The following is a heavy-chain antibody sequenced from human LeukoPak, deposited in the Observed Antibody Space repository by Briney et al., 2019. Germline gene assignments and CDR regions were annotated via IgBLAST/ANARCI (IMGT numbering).Heavy chain of an antibody. J-gene: IGHJ4*02. V-gene: IGHV4-59*01. CDR2: IYYSGST. Sequence: SETLSLTCAVYGGSFSGYYWSWIRQPPGKGLEWIGYIYYSGSTNYNPSLKSRVTISVDTSKNQFSLKLSSVTAADTAVYYCARVGRQLVLDYWGQGTLVTVSS. D-gene: IGHD6-6*01. CDR3: ARVGRQLVLDY. CDR1: GGSFSGYY.